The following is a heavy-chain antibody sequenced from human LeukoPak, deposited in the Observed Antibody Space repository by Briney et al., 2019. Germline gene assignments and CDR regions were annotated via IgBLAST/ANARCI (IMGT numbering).Heavy chain of an antibody. Sequence: GGSLRLSCAASGFTFSSYSMNWVRQAPGKGLEWVSYISSSSSTIYCADSVKGRFTISRDNAKNSLYLQMNSLRAEDTAVYYCASQTPAAAGTPLPYYYYYGMDVWGQGTTVTVSS. D-gene: IGHD6-13*01. J-gene: IGHJ6*02. CDR1: GFTFSSYS. V-gene: IGHV3-48*01. CDR3: ASQTPAAAGTPLPYYYYYGMDV. CDR2: ISSSSSTI.